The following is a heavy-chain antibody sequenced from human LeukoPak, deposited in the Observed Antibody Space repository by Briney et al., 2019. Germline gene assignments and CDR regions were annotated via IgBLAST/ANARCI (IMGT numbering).Heavy chain of an antibody. CDR3: ARAPEQQLAYYMDV. J-gene: IGHJ6*03. D-gene: IGHD6-13*01. CDR2: IIPIFGTA. Sequence: SVKVSCKASGGTFSSYAISWVRQAPGQGLEWMGGIIPIFGTANYAQKFQGRVTITADESTSTAYMELSSLRSEDTAVYYCARAPEQQLAYYMDVWGKGTTVTISS. V-gene: IGHV1-69*13. CDR1: GGTFSSYA.